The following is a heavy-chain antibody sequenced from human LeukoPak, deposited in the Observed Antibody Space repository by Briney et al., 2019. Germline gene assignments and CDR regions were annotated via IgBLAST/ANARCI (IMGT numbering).Heavy chain of an antibody. J-gene: IGHJ4*02. Sequence: SETLSLTCTVSGGSISSYYWSWIRQPPGKGLEWIGYIYYSGSTNYNPSPTSRVTISVDTSKNQFSLKLSSVTAADTAVYYCARVGPGTARVRLTRHFDYGGQGTLVTVSS. CDR2: IYYSGST. D-gene: IGHD5-18*01. CDR1: GGSISSYY. V-gene: IGHV4-59*01. CDR3: ARVGPGTARVRLTRHFDY.